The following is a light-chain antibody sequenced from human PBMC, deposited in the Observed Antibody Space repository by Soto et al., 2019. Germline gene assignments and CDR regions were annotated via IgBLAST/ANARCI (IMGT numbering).Light chain of an antibody. Sequence: DIQMTQSPSSPSASIGDRVTITCRASQGISNYLAWYQQKPGKVPKVLIYGASTLQSGVPTRFSGSGSGTDFTLTISSLQPEDVATYYCQKFNNAPYTFGQGTKLEIK. CDR3: QKFNNAPYT. V-gene: IGKV1-27*01. CDR1: QGISNY. J-gene: IGKJ2*01. CDR2: GAS.